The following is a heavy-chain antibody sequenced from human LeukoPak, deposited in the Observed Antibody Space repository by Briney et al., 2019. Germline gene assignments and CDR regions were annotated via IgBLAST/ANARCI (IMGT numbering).Heavy chain of an antibody. CDR1: GFAFSNYL. CDR2: INSDESNT. Sequence: GGSLRLSCAASGFAFSNYLMHWVRQAPGKGLVWVSRINSDESNTNSYADSVKGRFTISRDNAKNTLYLQMNSLRAEDTAVYFCGRGGNGIDIWGQGTTVIVSS. D-gene: IGHD2-8*01. V-gene: IGHV3-74*01. J-gene: IGHJ3*02. CDR3: GRGGNGIDI.